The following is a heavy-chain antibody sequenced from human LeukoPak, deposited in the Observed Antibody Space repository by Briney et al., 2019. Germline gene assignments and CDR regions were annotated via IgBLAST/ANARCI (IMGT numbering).Heavy chain of an antibody. D-gene: IGHD2-15*01. V-gene: IGHV4-34*01. CDR3: ARWWGFDP. CDR1: GGSLSSYY. J-gene: IGHJ5*02. CDR2: NNHRGST. Sequence: SETLSLTCTVSGGSLSSYYWSWIRQPPGKGLEWIGENNHRGSTNYNPSLKSRVTISVDTSNKQFSLKLTSVTVADTAVYYCARWWGFDPWGQGTLVTVSS.